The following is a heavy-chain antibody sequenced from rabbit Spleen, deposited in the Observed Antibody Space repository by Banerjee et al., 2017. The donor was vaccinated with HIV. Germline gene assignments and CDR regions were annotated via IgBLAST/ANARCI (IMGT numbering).Heavy chain of an antibody. CDR2: IDVTKRGTT. V-gene: IGHV1S45*01. CDR3: ARDAAGREDFNL. D-gene: IGHD4-2*01. J-gene: IGHJ4*01. Sequence: QQQLEESGGGLVKPGASLTLTCTASGLDVNTNYWMCWVRQAPGKGLEWIACIDVTKRGTTYYTTWAKGRFTISETSSTTVTLQMTSLAAADTATYFCARDAAGREDFNLWGQGTLVTVS. CDR1: GLDVNTNYW.